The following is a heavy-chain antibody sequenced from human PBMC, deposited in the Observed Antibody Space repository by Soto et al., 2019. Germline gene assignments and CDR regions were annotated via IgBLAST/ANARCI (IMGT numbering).Heavy chain of an antibody. V-gene: IGHV1-46*01. Sequence: GASVKVSCKASGYTFTSYYMHWVRQAPGQGLEWMGIINPSGGSTSYAQKFQGRVTMTRDTSTSTVYMELSSLRSEDTAVYYCARSPTTFIVAINYYYGMDVWGQGTTVTVSS. CDR2: INPSGGST. CDR3: ARSPTTFIVAINYYYGMDV. J-gene: IGHJ6*02. CDR1: GYTFTSYY. D-gene: IGHD5-12*01.